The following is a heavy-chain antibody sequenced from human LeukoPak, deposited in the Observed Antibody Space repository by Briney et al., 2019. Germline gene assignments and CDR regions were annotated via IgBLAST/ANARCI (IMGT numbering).Heavy chain of an antibody. Sequence: GGSLRLSCAASGFTFSDYYMSWIRQASGKGLEWVSYISSSGSTIYYADSVKGRFTIYRDNAKTSLYQQMNSLRAEDTAVYYCARDMDWNDEIVGEYWGQGTLVTVSS. CDR2: ISSSGSTI. V-gene: IGHV3-11*01. J-gene: IGHJ4*02. CDR1: GFTFSDYY. D-gene: IGHD1-1*01. CDR3: ARDMDWNDEIVGEY.